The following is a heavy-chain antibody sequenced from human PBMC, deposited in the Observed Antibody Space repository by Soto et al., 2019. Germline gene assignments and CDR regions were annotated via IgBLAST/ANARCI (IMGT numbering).Heavy chain of an antibody. D-gene: IGHD3-16*01. CDR1: GFTFSSHW. V-gene: IGHV3-74*01. CDR3: ARDGDVNTGFGKDY. Sequence: EVQLVESGGGLVQPGGSLRLSCAASGFTFSSHWMHWVRQAPGKGLVWVSHIGPDGSSTRDADSVQGRFTISRDNARNTLYLQMNSLRDEDTAVYYCARDGDVNTGFGKDYWGQGTLVTVSS. J-gene: IGHJ4*02. CDR2: IGPDGSST.